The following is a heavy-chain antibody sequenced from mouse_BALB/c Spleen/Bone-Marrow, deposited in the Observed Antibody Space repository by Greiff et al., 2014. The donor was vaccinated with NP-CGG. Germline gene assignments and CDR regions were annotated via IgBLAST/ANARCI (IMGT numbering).Heavy chain of an antibody. CDR1: GYTFTDFN. CDR3: ARGRRYDGPYFDY. J-gene: IGHJ2*01. Sequence: VHVKQSGPELVKPGASVKISCKASGYTFTDFNMHWVKQSHGKSLEWIGFISPYTGGTGYNQKFKSKATLTVDSSSSTAYMELRSLTSEDSAVYYCARGRRYDGPYFDYWGQGTTLTVSS. D-gene: IGHD2-14*01. CDR2: ISPYTGGT. V-gene: IGHV1S29*02.